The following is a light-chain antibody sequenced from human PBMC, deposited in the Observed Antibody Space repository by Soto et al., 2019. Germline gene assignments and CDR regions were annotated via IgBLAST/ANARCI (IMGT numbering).Light chain of an antibody. CDR2: GAS. J-gene: IGKJ2*01. CDR1: QSLSSN. CDR3: QQYNQWPPI. Sequence: EIVMTQSPATLSVSPGERATLSCRASQSLSSNLAWYQQKPGQAPRLLIYGASARATGIPARFSGSGSGTEFTLTINSLQSEDFAVYFCQQYNQWPPIFGLWTKLEIK. V-gene: IGKV3-15*01.